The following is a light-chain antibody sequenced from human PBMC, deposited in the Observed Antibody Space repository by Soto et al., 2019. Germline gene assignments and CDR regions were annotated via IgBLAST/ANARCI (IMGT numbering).Light chain of an antibody. Sequence: QSALTQPASVSGSPGQSITISCTGTSSDVGGYDYVSWYQQHPGKAPKLMIFDVSNRPSGISDRFSGSKSGNTASLTISGLQAEDEADYYCSSYTISSVLLFGGGTKLTVL. V-gene: IGLV2-14*01. J-gene: IGLJ2*01. CDR3: SSYTISSVLL. CDR1: SSDVGGYDY. CDR2: DVS.